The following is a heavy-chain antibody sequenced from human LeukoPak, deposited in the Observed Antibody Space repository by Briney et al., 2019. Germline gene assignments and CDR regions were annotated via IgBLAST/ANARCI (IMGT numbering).Heavy chain of an antibody. CDR3: ARTDYDFWSGYRYYGMDV. J-gene: IGHJ6*02. Sequence: SETLSLTCTVSGGSISSYYWSWIRQPPGKGLEWMGYIYYSGSTNYNPSLKSRVTISVDTSKNQFSLKLSSVTAADTAVYYCARTDYDFWSGYRYYGMDVWGQGTTVTVSS. V-gene: IGHV4-59*01. CDR2: IYYSGST. CDR1: GGSISSYY. D-gene: IGHD3-3*01.